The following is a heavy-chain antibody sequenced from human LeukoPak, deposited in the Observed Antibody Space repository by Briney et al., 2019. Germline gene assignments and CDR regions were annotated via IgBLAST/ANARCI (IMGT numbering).Heavy chain of an antibody. Sequence: PSETLSLTCAVYGGSFSGYYWSWIRQPPGKGLERIGEINHSGSTNYNPSLKSRVTISVDTSKNQFSLRLSSVTAADTAVYYCARGLQSVAGFDYWGQGTLVTVSS. CDR2: INHSGST. D-gene: IGHD6-19*01. V-gene: IGHV4-34*01. CDR1: GGSFSGYY. J-gene: IGHJ4*02. CDR3: ARGLQSVAGFDY.